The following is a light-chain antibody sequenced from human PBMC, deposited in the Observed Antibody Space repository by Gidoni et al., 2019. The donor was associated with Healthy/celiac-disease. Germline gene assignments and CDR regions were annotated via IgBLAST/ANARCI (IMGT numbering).Light chain of an antibody. CDR1: QSISSW. Sequence: DIQMPKSPSTLSASVGDRVTITCRASQSISSWLAWYQQKPGKAPKLLIYDASSLESGVPSRCSGSGSGTEFTLTISSLQPDDFATYYCQQYNSYSPWTFGQGTKVEIK. CDR2: DAS. V-gene: IGKV1-5*01. CDR3: QQYNSYSPWT. J-gene: IGKJ1*01.